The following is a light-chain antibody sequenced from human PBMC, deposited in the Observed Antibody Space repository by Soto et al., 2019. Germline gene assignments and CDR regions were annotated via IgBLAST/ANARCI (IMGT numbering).Light chain of an antibody. J-gene: IGKJ2*01. V-gene: IGKV3-11*01. CDR2: DAS. CDR3: QQRSNWPRYT. Sequence: EIVLTQSPATLSLSPGERATLSCRASQSVRTFLAWYQQKPGQAPRLLIYDASNRATGIPPRFSGSGSGTDFTHTISSLEPEDFAVYYCQQRSNWPRYTFGQGTKLEIK. CDR1: QSVRTF.